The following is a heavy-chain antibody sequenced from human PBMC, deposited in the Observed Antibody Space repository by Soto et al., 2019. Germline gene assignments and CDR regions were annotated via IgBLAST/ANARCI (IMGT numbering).Heavy chain of an antibody. Sequence: GGSLRLSCAASGFSFISYEMKWGRQAPGKGLEWLSYISSSSTTIYYADSVKGRFTISRDNARNSLYLHMSSLRVEDTAVYYCARAGRAWSIDYWGQGTPVTVSS. CDR1: GFSFISYE. CDR3: ARAGRAWSIDY. CDR2: ISSSSTTI. V-gene: IGHV3-48*03. D-gene: IGHD1-26*01. J-gene: IGHJ4*02.